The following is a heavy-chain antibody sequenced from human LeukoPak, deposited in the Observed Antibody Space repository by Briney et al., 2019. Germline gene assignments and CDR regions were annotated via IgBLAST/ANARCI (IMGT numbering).Heavy chain of an antibody. J-gene: IGHJ3*02. CDR1: GGSISSSSYY. V-gene: IGHV4-39*07. Sequence: SETLSLTCTVSGGSISSSSYYWGWIRRPPGKGLEWIGSIYYSGSTYYNPSLKSRVTISVDTSKNQFSLKLSSVTAADTAVYYCARVTTVAVAFDIWGQGTMVTVSS. D-gene: IGHD4-23*01. CDR3: ARVTTVAVAFDI. CDR2: IYYSGST.